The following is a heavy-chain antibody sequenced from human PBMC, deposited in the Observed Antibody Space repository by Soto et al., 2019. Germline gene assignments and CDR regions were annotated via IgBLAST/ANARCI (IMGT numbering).Heavy chain of an antibody. CDR1: GFTFNTFE. J-gene: IGHJ5*01. V-gene: IGHV3-23*01. Sequence: EVQLLESGGGLVQPGGSLRLSCAASGFTFNTFERSWVRQAPGRGLEWVSFISDDSSRTYYADAVKGRFTISRDNSKYTMYLQMNSLTAADTAVYACVKGGWLDFWGQGTLVTVSS. CDR3: VKGGWLDF. CDR2: ISDDSSRT. D-gene: IGHD3-16*01.